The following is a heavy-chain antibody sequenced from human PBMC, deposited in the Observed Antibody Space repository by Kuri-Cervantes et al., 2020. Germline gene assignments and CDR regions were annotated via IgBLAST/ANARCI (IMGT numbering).Heavy chain of an antibody. Sequence: SQTLSLTCAVYGGSFSGYYWSWIRQPPGKWLEWIGEINHRGSTNYNPSLKSRVTISIDTSNNHFSLELTSVTAADTAVYFCARDSPPAQDGAYYYYYYYMDVWGKGTAVTVSS. CDR2: INHRGST. CDR1: GGSFSGYY. CDR3: ARDSPPAQDGAYYYYYYYMDV. J-gene: IGHJ6*03. D-gene: IGHD4-17*01. V-gene: IGHV4-34*01.